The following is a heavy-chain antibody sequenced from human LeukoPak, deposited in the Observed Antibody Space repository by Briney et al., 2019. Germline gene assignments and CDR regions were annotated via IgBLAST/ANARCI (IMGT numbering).Heavy chain of an antibody. CDR3: ATNRDGYNY. V-gene: IGHV3-23*01. D-gene: IGHD5-24*01. CDR1: GFTFSSYA. Sequence: PGGSLRLSCAASGFTFSSYAMSWVRQAPGKGLEWVSAISGSGGSTYYADSVKGRFTNSRDNSKNTLHVQMNSPRAEDTAIYYCATNRDGYNYWGQGTLVTVSS. CDR2: ISGSGGST. J-gene: IGHJ4*02.